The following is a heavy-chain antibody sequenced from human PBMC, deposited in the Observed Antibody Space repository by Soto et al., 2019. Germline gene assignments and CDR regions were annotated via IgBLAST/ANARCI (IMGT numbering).Heavy chain of an antibody. CDR3: ARDRPSRDSFYYGLDV. CDR1: GITFSGYN. J-gene: IGHJ6*02. V-gene: IGHV3-21*06. CDR2: ISSSGTYI. Sequence: QLVESGGGLVKPGGSLRLSCAASGITFSGYNMNWVRQAPGKGLEWVSSISSSGTYIHHADSVKGRFTIYRDNAKNSLYLQMDSLRAEDTAVYYCARDRPSRDSFYYGLDVWGQGTTVTVS. D-gene: IGHD6-13*01.